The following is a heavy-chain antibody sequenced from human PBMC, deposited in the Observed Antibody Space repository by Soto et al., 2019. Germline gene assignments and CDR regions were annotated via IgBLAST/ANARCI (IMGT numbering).Heavy chain of an antibody. D-gene: IGHD1-26*01. CDR2: IKGDGSEK. CDR3: ARDSRRVGATSDLDY. Sequence: EVQLVESGGGLVQPGGSLRLSCAASGFTFSNYWMSWVRQAPGKGLEWAANIKGDGSEKYYVDSMKGRFTISRDNAENSLYLQLNSLRVEDTALYYCARDSRRVGATSDLDYWGQGTLVTVSS. V-gene: IGHV3-7*01. CDR1: GFTFSNYW. J-gene: IGHJ4*02.